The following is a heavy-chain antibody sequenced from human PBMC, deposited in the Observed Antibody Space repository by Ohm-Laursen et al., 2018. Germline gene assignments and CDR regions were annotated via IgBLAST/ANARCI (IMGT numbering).Heavy chain of an antibody. CDR3: ARMRGATVGMDV. D-gene: IGHD1-26*01. V-gene: IGHV2-70*04. CDR2: IDWDDDK. Sequence: TQTLTLTRTFSGFSLSTSGMRVSWIRQPPGKALEWLARIDWDDDKFYSTSLKTRLTISKDTSKNQVVLTMTNMDPVDTATYYCARMRGATVGMDVWGQGTMVTVSS. J-gene: IGHJ3*01. CDR1: GFSLSTSGMR.